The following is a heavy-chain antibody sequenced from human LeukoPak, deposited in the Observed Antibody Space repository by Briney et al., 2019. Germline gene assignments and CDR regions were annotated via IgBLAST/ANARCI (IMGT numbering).Heavy chain of an antibody. CDR3: ASSYYDILTGYQAEFDY. CDR2: IYYSGST. V-gene: IGHV4-59*12. D-gene: IGHD3-9*01. J-gene: IGHJ4*02. Sequence: SETLSLTCTVSGGSISSYYWSWIRQPPGKGLEWVGYIYYSGSTNYNPSLKSRVTISVDPSKNQFSLKLSSVRAADPAVYYCASSYYDILTGYQAEFDYWGQGTLVTVSS. CDR1: GGSISSYY.